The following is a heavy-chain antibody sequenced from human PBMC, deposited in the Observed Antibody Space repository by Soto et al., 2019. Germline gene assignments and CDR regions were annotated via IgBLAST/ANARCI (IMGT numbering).Heavy chain of an antibody. D-gene: IGHD2-2*03. CDR3: ARVGGYCSSTSCYRGFDY. J-gene: IGHJ4*02. CDR2: INPSGGST. CDR1: GYTFTSYY. Sequence: ASVKVSCKASGYTFTSYYMHWVRQAPGQGLEWMGIINPSGGSTNYNPSLKSRVTISVDTSKNQFSLKLSSVTAADTAVYYCARVGGYCSSTSCYRGFDYWGQGTLVTVSS. V-gene: IGHV1-46*01.